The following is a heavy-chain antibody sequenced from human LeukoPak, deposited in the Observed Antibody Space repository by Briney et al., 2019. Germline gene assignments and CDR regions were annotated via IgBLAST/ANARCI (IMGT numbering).Heavy chain of an antibody. CDR1: GFTFDDYG. J-gene: IGHJ6*02. Sequence: GSLRLSCAASGFTFDDYGMSWVRQAPGKGLEWVSGINWNGGSTGYAGSVKGRFTISRDNAKNSLYLQMNSLRAEDTALYHCARGTVTTSYYYGMDVWGQGTTVTVSS. D-gene: IGHD4-17*01. CDR3: ARGTVTTSYYYGMDV. CDR2: INWNGGST. V-gene: IGHV3-20*01.